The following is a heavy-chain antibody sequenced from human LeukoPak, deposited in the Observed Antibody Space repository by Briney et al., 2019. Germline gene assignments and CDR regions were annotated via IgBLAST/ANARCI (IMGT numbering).Heavy chain of an antibody. CDR1: GGSISSYY. CDR3: ARASTDILTGYPGIFWFDP. CDR2: IYTSGST. Sequence: SETLSLTCTASGGSISSYYWSWLRQPAGKGLEWIGRIYTSGSTNYNPSLKSRVTMSVDTSKNQFSLKLSSVTAADTAVYYCARASTDILTGYPGIFWFDPWGQGTLVTVSS. D-gene: IGHD3-9*01. J-gene: IGHJ5*02. V-gene: IGHV4-4*07.